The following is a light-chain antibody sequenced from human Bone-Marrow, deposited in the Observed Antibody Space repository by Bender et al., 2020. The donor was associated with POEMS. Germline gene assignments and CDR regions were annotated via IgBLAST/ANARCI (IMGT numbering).Light chain of an antibody. CDR1: SSDVGKYNY. V-gene: IGLV2-8*01. CDR3: SAWDDSLSGWV. CDR2: EVR. Sequence: QSALTQPPSASGSPGQSVTISCSGTSSDVGKYNYVSWYQQNPGKAPKLIIYEVRKRPSGVPARFSGSKSGNTASLTVSGLQAEDEALYYCSAWDDSLSGWVFGGGTKLTVL. J-gene: IGLJ3*02.